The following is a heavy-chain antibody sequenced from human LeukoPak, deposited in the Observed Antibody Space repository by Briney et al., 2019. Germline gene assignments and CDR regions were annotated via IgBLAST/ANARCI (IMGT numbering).Heavy chain of an antibody. CDR3: ARRSDYYGSGSYSFLFDY. CDR2: VYYSRST. V-gene: IGHV4-30-4*01. D-gene: IGHD3-10*01. J-gene: IGHJ4*02. Sequence: SQTLSLTCTVSVGSISSSDYYWSWIRQPPGKGLEWIGYVYYSRSTYYNPSLKSRVTITIETSKNQFSLKLSSVTAADTAVYYCARRSDYYGSGSYSFLFDYWGLGTLVTVSS. CDR1: VGSISSSDYY.